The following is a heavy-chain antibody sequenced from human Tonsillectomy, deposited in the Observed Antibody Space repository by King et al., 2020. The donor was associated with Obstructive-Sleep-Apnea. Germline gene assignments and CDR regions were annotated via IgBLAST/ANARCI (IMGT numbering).Heavy chain of an antibody. J-gene: IGHJ4*02. V-gene: IGHV3-23*04. CDR2: INTGGGTT. D-gene: IGHD5-18*01. CDR3: AKRVDTAMVFDY. Sequence: LVESGGGLVQPGGSLRLSCAASGFTFSNYAMSWVRQAPGKGLEWFSAINTGGGTTYYADSVKGRFTISRDNSKNTLYLQMNSQRAEDTAVYYCAKRVDTAMVFDYWGQGTLVTVSS. CDR1: GFTFSNYA.